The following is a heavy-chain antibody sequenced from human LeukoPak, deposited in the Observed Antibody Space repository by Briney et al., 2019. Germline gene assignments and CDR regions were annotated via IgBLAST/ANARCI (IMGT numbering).Heavy chain of an antibody. V-gene: IGHV4-59*01. D-gene: IGHD5-24*01. Sequence: SEALSLTCTASGGSIATYYWSWIRQSPGKGLEWIAYIYYGGTNYNPSLKSRVTISVDTSKNQFSLNLRSATAADTAVYYCARGDGYNSGYFEYWGQGTLVTVSS. J-gene: IGHJ4*02. CDR2: IYYGGT. CDR1: GGSIATYY. CDR3: ARGDGYNSGYFEY.